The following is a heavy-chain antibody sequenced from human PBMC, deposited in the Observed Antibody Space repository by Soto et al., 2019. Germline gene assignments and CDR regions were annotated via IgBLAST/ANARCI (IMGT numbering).Heavy chain of an antibody. D-gene: IGHD5-18*01. CDR1: GGSVTSDEDY. V-gene: IGHV4-30-4*01. J-gene: IGHJ4*02. CDR2: ISNSGST. Sequence: SETLSLTCTVSGGSVTSDEDYWTWIRQSPGKGLAWIGYISNSGSTGYNPSLKTRLSMSVDRSKNQFTLRLTSVTAADTAVYFCATESGSTYGYFDHWGQGTQVTVS. CDR3: ATESGSTYGYFDH.